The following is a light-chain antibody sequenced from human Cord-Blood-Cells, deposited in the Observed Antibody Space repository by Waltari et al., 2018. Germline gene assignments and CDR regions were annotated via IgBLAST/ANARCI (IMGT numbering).Light chain of an antibody. V-gene: IGLV2-23*01. Sequence: QSPLTQPAAVSGYPGPSLPISCTGTRSDVGTYNLSSWYHQHPGKAPKLMIYEGSKRPSGVSNRFSGSKSGNTASLTISGLQAEDEADYYCCSYAGSSTWVFGGGTKLTVL. CDR2: EGS. J-gene: IGLJ3*02. CDR1: RSDVGTYNL. CDR3: CSYAGSSTWV.